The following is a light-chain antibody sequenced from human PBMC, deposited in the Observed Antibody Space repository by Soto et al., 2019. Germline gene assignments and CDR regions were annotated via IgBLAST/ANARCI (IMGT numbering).Light chain of an antibody. CDR2: DNN. CDR3: GTWDSSLSAGV. J-gene: IGLJ3*02. Sequence: QSVLTQPPSVSAAPGQKVTISCSGSSSNIGNNYVSWYQQLSGTAPKLLIYDNNKRPSGIPDRFSGSKSGTSATLGITGLQTGDEADYYCGTWDSSLSAGVFGGGTKLTVL. CDR1: SSNIGNNY. V-gene: IGLV1-51*01.